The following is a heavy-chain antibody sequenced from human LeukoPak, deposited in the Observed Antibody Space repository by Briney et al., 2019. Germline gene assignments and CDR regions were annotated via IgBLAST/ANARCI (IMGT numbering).Heavy chain of an antibody. J-gene: IGHJ4*02. V-gene: IGHV3-74*01. CDR1: GFTFSSYW. CDR3: ARGGSGWYVGGSFDY. Sequence: GGSLRLSCAASGFTFSSYWMHWVRQAPGKGLVWVSRNNSDGSSTSYADSVKGRFTISRDNAKNTLYLQMNSLRAEDTAVYYCARGGSGWYVGGSFDYWGQGTLVTVSS. D-gene: IGHD6-19*01. CDR2: NNSDGSST.